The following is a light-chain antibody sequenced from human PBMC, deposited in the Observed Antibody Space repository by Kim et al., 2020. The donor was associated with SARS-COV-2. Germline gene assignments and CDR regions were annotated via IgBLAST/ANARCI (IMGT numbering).Light chain of an antibody. CDR3: LQHSTYPIT. CDR1: QDIRND. Sequence: AAVGDRVTISCRASQDIRNDLGWYQQNPGRAPKRLIYGASSLQSGVPSRFSGSGSGTEFTLTISSVQPEDFATYFCLQHSTYPITFGQGTRLEIK. CDR2: GAS. V-gene: IGKV1-17*01. J-gene: IGKJ5*01.